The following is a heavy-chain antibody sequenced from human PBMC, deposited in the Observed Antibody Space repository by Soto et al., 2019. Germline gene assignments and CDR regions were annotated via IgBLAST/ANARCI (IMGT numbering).Heavy chain of an antibody. CDR3: ATILEWLPNYYYYGMDV. CDR2: ISSSGSTI. D-gene: IGHD3-3*01. CDR1: GFTFSDYY. Sequence: PGGSLRLSCAASGFTFSDYYMSWIRQAPGKGLEWVSYISSSGSTIYYADSVKGRFTISRDNAKNSLYLQMNSLRAEDTAVYYCATILEWLPNYYYYGMDVWGQGTTVTVSS. J-gene: IGHJ6*02. V-gene: IGHV3-11*01.